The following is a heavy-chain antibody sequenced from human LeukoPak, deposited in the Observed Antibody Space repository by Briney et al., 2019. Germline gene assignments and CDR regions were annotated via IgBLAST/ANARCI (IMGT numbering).Heavy chain of an antibody. CDR1: GYTLTNYW. Sequence: GESLKISCTGSGYTLTNYWIAWVRHMPGKGLEWMGAIYPGDSDTRYTPSFQGQVTISADKSSSTAYLQWSSLEASDTAMYYCARHKPAATDYWGQGTLITVSS. D-gene: IGHD6-13*01. J-gene: IGHJ4*02. CDR3: ARHKPAATDY. V-gene: IGHV5-51*01. CDR2: IYPGDSDT.